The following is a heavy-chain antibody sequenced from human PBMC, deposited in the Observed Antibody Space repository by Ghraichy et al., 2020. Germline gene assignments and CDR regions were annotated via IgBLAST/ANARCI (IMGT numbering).Heavy chain of an antibody. Sequence: SETLSLTCTVSGGSISSGGYYWSWIRQHPGKGLEWIGYIYYSGSTYYNPSLKSRVTISVDTSKNQFSLKLSSVAAADTAVYYCARVDLSSSSPYYYYGMDVWGQGTTVTVSS. V-gene: IGHV4-31*03. CDR2: IYYSGST. CDR3: ARVDLSSSSPYYYYGMDV. CDR1: GGSISSGGYY. D-gene: IGHD6-6*01. J-gene: IGHJ6*02.